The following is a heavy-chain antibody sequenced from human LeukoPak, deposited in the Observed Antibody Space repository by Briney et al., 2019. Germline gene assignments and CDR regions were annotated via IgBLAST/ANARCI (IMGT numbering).Heavy chain of an antibody. CDR2: IYHSGST. V-gene: IGHV4-4*02. CDR3: ARGTTVTSFAYYYYYMDV. J-gene: IGHJ6*03. D-gene: IGHD4-17*01. Sequence: SETLSLTCAVSGVSISSSNWGSWVREPPGKGLDWIGEIYHSGSTNYNPSRKSRVTISVDKCKNKFPLKLSSVTAADTAVYYCARGTTVTSFAYYYYYMDVWGKGTTVTVSS. CDR1: GVSISSSNW.